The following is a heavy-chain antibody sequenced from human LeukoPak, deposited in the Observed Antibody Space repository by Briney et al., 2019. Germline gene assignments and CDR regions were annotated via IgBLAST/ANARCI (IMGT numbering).Heavy chain of an antibody. CDR3: ARDAVDTATLDY. J-gene: IGHJ4*02. V-gene: IGHV4-4*07. Sequence: SGTLSLTCTVSGGSISSYYWSWIRQPAGKGLEWIGRIYTSGSINYNPSLKSRVTMSVDTSKNQFSLKLSSVTAADTAVYYCARDAVDTATLDYWGQGTLVTVPS. D-gene: IGHD5-18*01. CDR2: IYTSGSI. CDR1: GGSISSYY.